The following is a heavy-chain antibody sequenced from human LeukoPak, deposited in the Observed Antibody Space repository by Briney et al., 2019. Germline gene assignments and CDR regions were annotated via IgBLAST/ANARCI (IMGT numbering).Heavy chain of an antibody. Sequence: NTSETLSLTCTVSGGSISSYYWSWIRQPPGKGLEWIGYIYYSGSTNYNPSLKSRVTISVDTSKNQFSLKLSSVTAADTAVYYCARDHYDFWSGSWGTNWFDPWGQGTLVTVSS. CDR1: GGSISSYY. CDR2: IYYSGST. CDR3: ARDHYDFWSGSWGTNWFDP. D-gene: IGHD3-3*01. V-gene: IGHV4-59*01. J-gene: IGHJ5*02.